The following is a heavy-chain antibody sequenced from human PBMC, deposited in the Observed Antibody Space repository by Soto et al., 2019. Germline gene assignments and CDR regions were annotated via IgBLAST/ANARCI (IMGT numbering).Heavy chain of an antibody. V-gene: IGHV1-69*13. J-gene: IGHJ6*02. CDR2: IIPIFGTA. CDR3: ARDPLNDYGDPKGGMDV. Sequence: APVKGACKAAGGAFSSYAISWVRQATGQGLEWMGGIIPIFGTANYAQKFQGRVTITADESTSTAYMELSSLRSEDTAVYYCARDPLNDYGDPKGGMDVWGQGTTVTVSS. D-gene: IGHD4-17*01. CDR1: GGAFSSYA.